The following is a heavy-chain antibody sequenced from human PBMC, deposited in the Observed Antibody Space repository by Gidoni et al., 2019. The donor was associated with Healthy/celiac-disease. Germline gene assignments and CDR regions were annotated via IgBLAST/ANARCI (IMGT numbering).Heavy chain of an antibody. CDR1: GGSTSSSSYY. J-gene: IGHJ5*02. D-gene: IGHD3-10*01. CDR3: ARLGYYYGSGTPRGWFDP. Sequence: QLQLQESGPGLVKPSETLSLTCTVSGGSTSSSSYYWGWSRQPPGKGLEGFGSIYFSGSTYFTPSIKSRVTISVDTSKNQFSLKLSSVTAADTAVYYCARLGYYYGSGTPRGWFDPWGQGTLVTVSS. CDR2: IYFSGST. V-gene: IGHV4-39*01.